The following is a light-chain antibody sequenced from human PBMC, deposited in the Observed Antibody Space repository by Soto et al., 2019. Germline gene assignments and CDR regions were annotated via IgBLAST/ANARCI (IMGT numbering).Light chain of an antibody. CDR3: QQSDSTPRT. V-gene: IGKV1-39*01. CDR1: QSINTY. Sequence: DIQMTQSPSSLSASVGDRVTITCRAGQSINTYLNWYQQKPGKAPNLLIYAASSLQSGVPSRFSGSGSGTDFTLTISNLQPEDFATYYCQQSDSTPRTFGQGTKVEVK. J-gene: IGKJ1*01. CDR2: AAS.